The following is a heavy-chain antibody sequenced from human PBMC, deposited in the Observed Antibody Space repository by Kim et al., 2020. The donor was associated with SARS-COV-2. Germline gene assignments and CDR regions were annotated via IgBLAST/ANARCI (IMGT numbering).Heavy chain of an antibody. V-gene: IGHV3-30*07. CDR3: ARGSGWPYYFDY. D-gene: IGHD6-19*01. Sequence: YYADSVEGRFTSSGDNSKNRRYLQRNSLRAEDTAVYYCARGSGWPYYFDYWGQGTLVTVSS. J-gene: IGHJ4*02.